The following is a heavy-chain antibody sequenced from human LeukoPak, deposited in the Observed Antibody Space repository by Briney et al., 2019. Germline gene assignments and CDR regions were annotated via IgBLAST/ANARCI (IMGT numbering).Heavy chain of an antibody. D-gene: IGHD2-2*01. CDR1: GFTVSSNY. J-gene: IGHJ4*02. Sequence: GGSLRLSCAASGFTVSSNYMSWVRQAPGKGLEWVSVIYSGGSTYYADSVKGRFTISRDNSKNTLYLQMNSLRAEDTAVYYCARVGYCSSTSCYNDYWGQGTLVTVSS. V-gene: IGHV3-53*01. CDR3: ARVGYCSSTSCYNDY. CDR2: IYSGGST.